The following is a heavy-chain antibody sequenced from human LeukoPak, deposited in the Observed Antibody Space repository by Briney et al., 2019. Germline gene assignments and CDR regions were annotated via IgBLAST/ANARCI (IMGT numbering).Heavy chain of an antibody. Sequence: SETLSLTCTVSGGSISIYYWSWIRRPPGKGPEWIGYIYDSGSTIYNPSLNSRATISVDTSKNQFSLKLRSVTAADTAVYYCVRDRELFYWGQGILVTVSS. D-gene: IGHD3-10*01. J-gene: IGHJ4*02. CDR3: VRDRELFY. CDR1: GGSISIYY. V-gene: IGHV4-59*01. CDR2: IYDSGST.